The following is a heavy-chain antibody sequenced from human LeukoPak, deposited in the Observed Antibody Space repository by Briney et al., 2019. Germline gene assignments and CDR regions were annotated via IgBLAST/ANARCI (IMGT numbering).Heavy chain of an antibody. D-gene: IGHD3-10*01. J-gene: IGHJ4*02. V-gene: IGHV1-18*01. CDR3: AREHGSGSYYNPVGFDY. CDR1: GYTFISYG. Sequence: ASVKVSCKASGYTFISYGISWVRQAPGQGLEWMGWISAYNGNINYIQKFQGRVTMTTDTSTSTAYMELRSLRSDDTAVYYCAREHGSGSYYNPVGFDYWGQGTLATVSS. CDR2: ISAYNGNI.